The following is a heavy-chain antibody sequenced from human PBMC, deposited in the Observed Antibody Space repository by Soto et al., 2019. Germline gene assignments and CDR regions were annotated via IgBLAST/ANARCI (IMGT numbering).Heavy chain of an antibody. CDR3: AREATYYYGSGSRQPHAFDI. J-gene: IGHJ3*02. D-gene: IGHD3-10*01. V-gene: IGHV1-46*03. CDR1: GYTFTSYY. Sequence: ASVKVSCKASGYTFTSYYMHWVRQAPGQGLEWMGIINPSGGSTSYAQKFQGRVTMTRDTSTSTVYMELSSLRSEDTAVYYCAREATYYYGSGSRQPHAFDIWGQGTMVTVSS. CDR2: INPSGGST.